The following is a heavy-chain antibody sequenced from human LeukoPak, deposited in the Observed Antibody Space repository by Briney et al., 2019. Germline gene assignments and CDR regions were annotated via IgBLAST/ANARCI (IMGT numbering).Heavy chain of an antibody. CDR2: IIPIFGTA. D-gene: IGHD3-22*01. CDR1: GGTFSSYA. V-gene: IGHV1-69*05. CDR3: ARGEEPNYYDSSGYYYYFDY. J-gene: IGHJ4*02. Sequence: SVKVSCKASGGTFSSYAISWVRQAPGQGLEWMGRIIPIFGTANYAQKFQGRATITTDESTSTAYMELSSMRSEDTAVYYCARGEEPNYYDSSGYYYYFDYWGQGTLVTVSS.